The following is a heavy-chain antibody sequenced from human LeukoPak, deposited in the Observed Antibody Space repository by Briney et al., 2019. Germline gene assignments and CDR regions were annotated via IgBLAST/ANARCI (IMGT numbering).Heavy chain of an antibody. D-gene: IGHD2-15*01. J-gene: IGHJ5*02. CDR3: AKNGQGGFSFDP. V-gene: IGHV4-59*12. CDR1: GFTFSSYW. CDR2: IYYSGST. Sequence: GSLRLSCAASGFTFSSYWMHWVRQAPGKGLEWIGYIYYSGSTNYNPSLKSRVTISVDTSKNQFSLKLSSVTAADTAVYYCAKNGQGGFSFDPWGQGTLVTVSS.